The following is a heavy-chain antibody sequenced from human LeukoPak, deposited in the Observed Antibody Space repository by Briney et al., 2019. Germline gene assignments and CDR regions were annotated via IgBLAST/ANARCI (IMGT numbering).Heavy chain of an antibody. Sequence: GGSLRLSCAASGFTFSSYAMHWVGQAPGKGLEYVSAISSNGGSTYYANSVKGRFTISRDNSKNTLYLQMGSLRAEDMAVYYCARVSGTYYDPWGQGTLVTVSS. J-gene: IGHJ5*02. D-gene: IGHD1-14*01. CDR1: GFTFSSYA. CDR3: ARVSGTYYDP. V-gene: IGHV3-64*01. CDR2: ISSNGGST.